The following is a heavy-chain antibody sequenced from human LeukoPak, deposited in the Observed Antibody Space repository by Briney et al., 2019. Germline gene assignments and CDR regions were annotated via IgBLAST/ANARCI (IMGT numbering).Heavy chain of an antibody. CDR3: ARLRVARVDRTNTKYTWFDP. V-gene: IGHV3-23*01. Sequence: GGSLRLSCAASEFTFTNYAMGWVRRAPGKGLEWVSSISDSGDTTYYADSVKGRFTVSRDNSKSTLYLQMNSLRAEDTAVYYCARLRVARVDRTNTKYTWFDPWGQGTLVTVSS. D-gene: IGHD5-18*01. J-gene: IGHJ5*02. CDR1: EFTFTNYA. CDR2: ISDSGDTT.